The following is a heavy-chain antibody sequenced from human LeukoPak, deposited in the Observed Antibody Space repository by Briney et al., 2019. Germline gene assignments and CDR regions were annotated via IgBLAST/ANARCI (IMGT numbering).Heavy chain of an antibody. CDR1: GGSISKYY. Sequence: NPSETLSLTCTVSGGSISKYYWSWIRQPPGKGLEWIGYIYYSGSTNYNPSLKSRVTISVDTSKNQFSLKLSSVTAADTAVYYCARGGHGVGEYHSDYWGQGTLVTVSS. D-gene: IGHD2-8*01. CDR2: IYYSGST. V-gene: IGHV4-59*01. CDR3: ARGGHGVGEYHSDY. J-gene: IGHJ4*02.